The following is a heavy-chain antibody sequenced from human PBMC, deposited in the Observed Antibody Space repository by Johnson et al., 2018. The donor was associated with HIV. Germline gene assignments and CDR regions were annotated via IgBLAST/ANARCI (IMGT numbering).Heavy chain of an antibody. CDR2: IWYDGSNK. Sequence: LEWVAVIWYDGSNKYYADSVKGRFTIFRDNSKNTLYLQMNSLRAEDTALYYCARDKSGSYRGAFDVWGQGTMVTVSS. CDR3: ARDKSGSYRGAFDV. J-gene: IGHJ3*01. V-gene: IGHV3-33*01. D-gene: IGHD1-26*01.